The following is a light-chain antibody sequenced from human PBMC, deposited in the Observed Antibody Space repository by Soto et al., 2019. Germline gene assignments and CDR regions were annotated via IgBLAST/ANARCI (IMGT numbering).Light chain of an antibody. CDR3: QQHANWPLT. CDR2: DAT. Sequence: EIVLTQSPGTLSLSPGERATLSCRASQSVSSNYLAWYQQKSGQAPRLLIYDATSRATDVPDRFSGSGSGTDFTLTISRLEPEDFAVYYCQQHANWPLTFGGGTKVEIK. J-gene: IGKJ4*01. CDR1: QSVSSNY. V-gene: IGKV3D-20*02.